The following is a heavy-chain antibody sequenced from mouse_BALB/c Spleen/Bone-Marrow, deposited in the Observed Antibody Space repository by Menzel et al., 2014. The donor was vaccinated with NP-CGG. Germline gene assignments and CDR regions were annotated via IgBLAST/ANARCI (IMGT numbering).Heavy chain of an antibody. J-gene: IGHJ4*01. CDR1: GYTFSSYW. V-gene: IGHV1-9*01. D-gene: IGHD1-1*01. CDR3: AREDIATVVEMDY. Sequence: VQLQESGAELMKPGASVKISCKATGYTFSSYWIEWAKQRPGHGLEWIGEILPGSGSTNYNEKFKGKATFTADTSSNTAYMQLSSLTSEDSAVYYCAREDIATVVEMDYWGQGTSVTVSS. CDR2: ILPGSGST.